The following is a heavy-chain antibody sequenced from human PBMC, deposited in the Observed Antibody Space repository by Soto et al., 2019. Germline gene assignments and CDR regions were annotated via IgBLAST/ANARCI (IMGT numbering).Heavy chain of an antibody. Sequence: SETLSLTCTVSGGSISSYYWSWIRQPPGKGLEWIGYIYYSGSTNYNPSLKSRVTISVDTSKNQFSLKLSSVTAADTAVYYCARGFTIFGVVIPGFDPWGQGTLVTVS. CDR1: GGSISSYY. V-gene: IGHV4-59*01. CDR2: IYYSGST. CDR3: ARGFTIFGVVIPGFDP. J-gene: IGHJ5*02. D-gene: IGHD3-3*01.